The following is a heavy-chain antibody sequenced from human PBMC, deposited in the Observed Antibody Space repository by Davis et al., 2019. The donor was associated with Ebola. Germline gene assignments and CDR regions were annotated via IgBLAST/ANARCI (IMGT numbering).Heavy chain of an antibody. V-gene: IGHV1-3*01. CDR1: GDTFSTYT. D-gene: IGHD1-26*01. Sequence: AASVKVSCKASGDTFSTYTIHWVRQAPGQGLEWMGWINAGNANTKYSQKFQGRVTMTRNTSISTAYMELSSLTSEDTAVYYCARRVGARSGFDYWGQGTLVTVSS. J-gene: IGHJ4*02. CDR2: INAGNANT. CDR3: ARRVGARSGFDY.